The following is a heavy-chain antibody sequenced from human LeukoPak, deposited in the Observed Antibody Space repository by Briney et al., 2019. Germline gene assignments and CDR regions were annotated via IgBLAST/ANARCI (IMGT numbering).Heavy chain of an antibody. CDR2: ISGSGGST. D-gene: IGHD6-19*01. CDR1: GFIFSQYS. CDR3: AVYSSGSYYYYGMDV. V-gene: IGHV3-23*01. J-gene: IGHJ6*02. Sequence: GGSLRLSCAASGFIFSQYSMNWVRQAPGKGLEWVSAISGSGGSTYYADSVKGRFTISRDNSKNTLYLQMNSLRAEDTAVYYCAVYSSGSYYYYGMDVWGQGTTVTVSS.